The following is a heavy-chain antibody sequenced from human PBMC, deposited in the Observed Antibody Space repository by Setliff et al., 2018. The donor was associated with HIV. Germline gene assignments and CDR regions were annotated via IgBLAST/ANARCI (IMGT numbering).Heavy chain of an antibody. CDR2: INHSGST. CDR1: GGSISSGNYH. Sequence: PSETLSLTCTVSGGSISSGNYHWSCIRQPAGKGLEWIGEINHSGSTNYNPSLKSRVTILGDTSKNQFPLKLSSVTAADTAVYYCARRAGSDYFTRFDYWGQGTLVTVSS. CDR3: ARRAGSDYFTRFDY. J-gene: IGHJ4*02. D-gene: IGHD3-10*01. V-gene: IGHV4-61*10.